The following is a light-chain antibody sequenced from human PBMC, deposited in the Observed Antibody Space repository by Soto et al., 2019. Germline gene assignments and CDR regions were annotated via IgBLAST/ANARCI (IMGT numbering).Light chain of an antibody. J-gene: IGKJ1*01. CDR1: QSVLYSSNNKNY. CDR3: KQYNNWPQT. Sequence: DIVMTQSPDSLAVSLGERATINCKSSQSVLYSSNNKNYLAWYQQKPGQPPKLFIYWASTREPGVPDRFSGSGSGTDFTLTISSLQAEDVAVYYCKQYNNWPQTFGQGTKVEIK. CDR2: WAS. V-gene: IGKV4-1*01.